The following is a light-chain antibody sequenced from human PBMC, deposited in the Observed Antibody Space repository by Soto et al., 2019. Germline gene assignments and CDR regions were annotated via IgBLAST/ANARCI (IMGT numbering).Light chain of an antibody. Sequence: EIVMTQSPATLSVSPGERATLSCRASQSVSSNLAWYQQKPGQAPRLLIYGASTRATGIPARFSGSESGTDFTLTISSLQSEDFPVYYCQQYNNWPPWTFGQGTKVEIK. CDR3: QQYNNWPPWT. CDR1: QSVSSN. CDR2: GAS. V-gene: IGKV3-15*01. J-gene: IGKJ1*01.